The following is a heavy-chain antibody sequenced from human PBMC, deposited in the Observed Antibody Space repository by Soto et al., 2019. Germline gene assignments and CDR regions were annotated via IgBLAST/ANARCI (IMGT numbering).Heavy chain of an antibody. CDR3: ARSVYSSSSKIDY. V-gene: IGHV1-8*01. D-gene: IGHD6-6*01. CDR1: GYTFTSYD. Sequence: QVQLVQSGAEVKKPGASVKVPCKASGYTFTSYDINWVRQATGQGLEWMGWMNPNSVNTGYAQKFKDRITMPRNTSINTAYMELSSLRSEDTAVYYCARSVYSSSSKIDYWGQGTLVTVSS. CDR2: MNPNSVNT. J-gene: IGHJ4*02.